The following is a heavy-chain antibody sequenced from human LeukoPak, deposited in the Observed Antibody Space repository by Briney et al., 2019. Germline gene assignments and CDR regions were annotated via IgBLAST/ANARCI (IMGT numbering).Heavy chain of an antibody. J-gene: IGHJ4*02. CDR2: SRNKARSYTT. CDR1: GFTFSDHY. D-gene: IGHD1-1*01. V-gene: IGHV3-72*01. CDR3: ARVKKENGGTTNFDY. Sequence: GGSLRLSCAASGFTFSDHYMDWVRQAPGKGLEWVGRSRNKARSYTTSYAASVKGRFTISRDDSKKSVDLQMSSLKSEDTAVYYCARVKKENGGTTNFDYWGQGTLVTVSS.